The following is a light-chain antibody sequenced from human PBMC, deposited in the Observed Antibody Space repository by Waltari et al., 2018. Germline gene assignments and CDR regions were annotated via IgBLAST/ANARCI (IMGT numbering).Light chain of an antibody. J-gene: IGKJ1*01. Sequence: SPGERATLSCRASQSVARTLAWYQQKPGQAPRLLIYGASSRATGVPDRFSGSGSGTDFSLTISRLEPEDFAVYYCQHYVRLPATFGQGTKVEIK. CDR2: GAS. V-gene: IGKV3-20*01. CDR3: QHYVRLPAT. CDR1: QSVART.